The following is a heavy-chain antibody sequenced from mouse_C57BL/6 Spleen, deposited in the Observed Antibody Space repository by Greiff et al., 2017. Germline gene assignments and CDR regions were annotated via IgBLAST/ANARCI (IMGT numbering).Heavy chain of an antibody. CDR2: ICSGSGST. CDR1: GYTFTSYW. V-gene: IGHV1-55*01. J-gene: IGHJ2*01. D-gene: IGHD2-10*01. Sequence: QVHVKQPGAELVKPGASVKMSCIASGYTFTSYWITWVKQRPGQGLEWIGDICSGSGSTTSHDEVKSKGTLTVDTSSSTAYMQLSSLTSEDYAVYDCASTPLLFPFGDWGTGATLT. CDR3: ASTPLLFPFGD.